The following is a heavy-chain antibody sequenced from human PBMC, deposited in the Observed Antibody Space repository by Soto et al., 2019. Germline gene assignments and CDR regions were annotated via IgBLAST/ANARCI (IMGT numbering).Heavy chain of an antibody. D-gene: IGHD6-25*01. V-gene: IGHV3-74*03. CDR2: INDDGSST. CDR1: GFTFSRHW. CDR3: AREAIAATGTIRWFDP. Sequence: GGSLRLSCAASGFTFSRHWMHWVRQTPGKGPVWVSRINDDGSSTKYADSVKGRFTIARDNAKNTVFLQMSSLRAEDTAVYYCAREAIAATGTIRWFDPWGQGTLVTAPQ. J-gene: IGHJ5*02.